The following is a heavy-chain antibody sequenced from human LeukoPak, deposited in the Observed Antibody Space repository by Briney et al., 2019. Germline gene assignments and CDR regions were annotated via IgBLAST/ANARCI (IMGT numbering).Heavy chain of an antibody. D-gene: IGHD4-17*01. CDR3: ARDPRDYGQTLSDY. J-gene: IGHJ4*02. Sequence: ASVKVSCKASGYTFTSYGISWVRQAPGQGLEWMGWISAYNGNTNYAQKLQGRVTMTTDTSTSTAYMELRSLRSDDTAVYYCARDPRDYGQTLSDYWGQGTLVTVSS. CDR1: GYTFTSYG. CDR2: ISAYNGNT. V-gene: IGHV1-18*01.